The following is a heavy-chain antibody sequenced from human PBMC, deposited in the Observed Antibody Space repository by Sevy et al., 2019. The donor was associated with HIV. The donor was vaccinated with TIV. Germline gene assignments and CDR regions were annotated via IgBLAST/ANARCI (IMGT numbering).Heavy chain of an antibody. V-gene: IGHV1-18*01. CDR2: ISAYNGNT. CDR1: GYTFTTYG. J-gene: IGHJ6*02. CDR3: ARDHGILWFGELSPNYYYYYGMDV. Sequence: ASVKVSCKPSGYTFTTYGISWVRQAPGQGLEWMGWISAYNGNTNYAQKLQGRVTMTTDTSTSTAYMELRSLRSDDTAVYYCARDHGILWFGELSPNYYYYYGMDVWGQGTTVTVSS. D-gene: IGHD3-10*01.